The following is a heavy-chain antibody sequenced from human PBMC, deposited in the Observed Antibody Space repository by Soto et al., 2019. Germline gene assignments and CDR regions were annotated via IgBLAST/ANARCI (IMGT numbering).Heavy chain of an antibody. V-gene: IGHV3-30-3*01. D-gene: IGHD6-13*01. CDR3: ARGTVEEREGSSWGRY. CDR2: ISYDGSNK. Sequence: GGSLRLSCAASGFTFSSYAMHWVRQAPGKGLEWVAVISYDGSNKYYADSVKGRFTISRDNSKNTLYLQMNSLRAEDTAVYYCARGTVEEREGSSWGRYWGQGTLVTVSS. J-gene: IGHJ4*02. CDR1: GFTFSSYA.